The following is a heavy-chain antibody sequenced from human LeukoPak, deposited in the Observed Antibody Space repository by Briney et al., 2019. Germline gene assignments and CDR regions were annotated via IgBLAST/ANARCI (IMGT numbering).Heavy chain of an antibody. CDR3: ARRGSTYANWYFDL. Sequence: GGSLRLSCAASGFSFSDPAMTWVRQAPGKGLEWVSGISSSSTRTYYADSVKGRFNNSRDNSKNALYRLMNRLRAEDTAVYFCARRGSTYANWYFDLWGRGSLVAVSS. CDR2: ISSSSTRT. CDR1: GFSFSDPA. D-gene: IGHD2-2*01. V-gene: IGHV3-23*01. J-gene: IGHJ2*01.